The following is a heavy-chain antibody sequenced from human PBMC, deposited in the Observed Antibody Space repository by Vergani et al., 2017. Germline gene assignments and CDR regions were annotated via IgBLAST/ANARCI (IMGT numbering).Heavy chain of an antibody. CDR3: ASSTGPGGYYYYGMDV. D-gene: IGHD3-10*01. CDR2: IKQDGSEK. CDR1: GFTFSSYW. Sequence: EVQLVESGGGLVQPGGSLRLSCAASGFTFSSYWMSWVRQAPGKGLEWVANIKQDGSEKYYVVSVKGRFTISRDNAKNSLYLQMNSLRAEDTAVYYCASSTGPGGYYYYGMDVWGQGTTVTVSS. J-gene: IGHJ6*02. V-gene: IGHV3-7*01.